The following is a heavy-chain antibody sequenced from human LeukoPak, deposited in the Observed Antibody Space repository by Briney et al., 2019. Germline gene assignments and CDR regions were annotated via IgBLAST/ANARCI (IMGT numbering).Heavy chain of an antibody. Sequence: PSEALSLICTVSGVSLSSYYWRWIRQPPGKGLEWIGDIYYSGRNKYNPSLKSRVTISVDTPKNQFSLKLSSVTAADTAVYYCARGGYDILTGYYGGWFDPWGQGTLVTVSS. CDR3: ARGGYDILTGYYGGWFDP. V-gene: IGHV4-59*01. CDR2: IYYSGRN. D-gene: IGHD3-9*01. CDR1: GVSLSSYY. J-gene: IGHJ5*02.